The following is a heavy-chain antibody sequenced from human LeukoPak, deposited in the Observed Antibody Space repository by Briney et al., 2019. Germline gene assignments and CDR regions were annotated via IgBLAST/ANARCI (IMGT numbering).Heavy chain of an antibody. CDR1: GGSFSGYY. D-gene: IGHD3-10*01. CDR2: INHSGST. Sequence: PSETLSLTCAVYGGSFSGYYWSWIRQPPGKGLEWIGEINHSGSTNYNPSLTSRVTISVDTSKNQFSLKLSSVTAADTAVYYCARGRVTMVRGVRKNWYFDLWGRGTLVTVSS. CDR3: ARGRVTMVRGVRKNWYFDL. V-gene: IGHV4-34*01. J-gene: IGHJ2*01.